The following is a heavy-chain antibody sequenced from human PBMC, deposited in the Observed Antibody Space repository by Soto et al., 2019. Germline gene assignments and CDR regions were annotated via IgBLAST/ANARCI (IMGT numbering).Heavy chain of an antibody. CDR1: GDTFSFYS. D-gene: IGHD3-10*01. CDR2: VNPILSMS. CDR3: ATSYGSGYRAFDY. Sequence: QVQLVQSGAEVKRPGSSVKVSCKASGDTFSFYSINWVRQAPGLGLEWMGRVNPILSMSNYAQRFQGRVTMTEEKSTSKAYMELSGLRSEDTAMYYCATSYGSGYRAFDYWGQGALVTVSS. J-gene: IGHJ4*02. V-gene: IGHV1-69*04.